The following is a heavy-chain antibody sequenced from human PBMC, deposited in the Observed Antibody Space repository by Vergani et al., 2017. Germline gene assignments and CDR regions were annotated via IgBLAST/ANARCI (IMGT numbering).Heavy chain of an antibody. CDR3: AREGEGATVTTYLYFQH. Sequence: QVQLVQSGAEVKKPGSSVKVSCKASGGTFSSYAISWVRQAPGQGLEWMGRIIPILGIANYAQKFQGRVTITADKSTSTAYMELSSLGSEETAGYYCAREGEGATVTTYLYFQHWGQGTLVTVSS. J-gene: IGHJ1*01. CDR2: IIPILGIA. CDR1: GGTFSSYA. D-gene: IGHD4-17*01. V-gene: IGHV1-69*04.